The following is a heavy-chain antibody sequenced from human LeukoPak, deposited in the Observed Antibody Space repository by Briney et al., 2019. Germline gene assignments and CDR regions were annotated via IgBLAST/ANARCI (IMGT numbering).Heavy chain of an antibody. CDR3: ARDRGWDAFDI. J-gene: IGHJ3*02. Sequence: SETLSLTCTVSGGSISSYYWSWIRQPPGKGLEWIGYIYYSGSTYYNPSLKSRVTISVDTSKNQFSLKLSSVTAADTAVYYCARDRGWDAFDIWGQGTMVTVSS. D-gene: IGHD6-19*01. CDR2: IYYSGST. CDR1: GGSISSYY. V-gene: IGHV4-59*01.